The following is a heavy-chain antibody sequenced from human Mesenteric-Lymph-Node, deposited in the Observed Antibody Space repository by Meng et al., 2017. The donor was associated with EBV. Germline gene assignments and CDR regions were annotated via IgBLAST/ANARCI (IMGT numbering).Heavy chain of an antibody. Sequence: QVQLKQGGGGLLKPSETPSLTCAVFGESFTPYFWSWIRQPPGKGLEWIGEISHGGSINYNPSLKSRLTISVDTSNNLFSLNINSVTVADTAVYYCARGGLQSSGWYKERPHWGQGTLVTVSS. J-gene: IGHJ4*02. D-gene: IGHD6-19*01. CDR3: ARGGLQSSGWYKERPH. CDR1: GESFTPYF. CDR2: ISHGGSI. V-gene: IGHV4-34*02.